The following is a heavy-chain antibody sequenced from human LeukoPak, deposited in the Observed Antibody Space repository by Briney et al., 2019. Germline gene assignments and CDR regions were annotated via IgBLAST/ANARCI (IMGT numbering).Heavy chain of an antibody. CDR1: GGSISSGSYY. Sequence: SETLSLTCTVSGGSISSGSYYWSWIRQPAGKGLEWVGRIYTSGSTNYNPSLKSRVTISLDTSKKQFSLKLSSVTAADTAVYYCARKNYGDYLYYYYYMDVWGKGTTVTVSS. CDR2: IYTSGST. V-gene: IGHV4-61*02. CDR3: ARKNYGDYLYYYYYMDV. D-gene: IGHD4-17*01. J-gene: IGHJ6*03.